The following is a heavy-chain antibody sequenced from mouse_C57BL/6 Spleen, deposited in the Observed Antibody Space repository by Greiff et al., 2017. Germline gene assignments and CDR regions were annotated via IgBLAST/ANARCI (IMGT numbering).Heavy chain of an antibody. J-gene: IGHJ2*01. Sequence: QVQLQQPGAELVRPGTSVKLSCKASAYTFPSYWMHWVKQRPGQGLEWIGVIDPSDSYPNYNQKFKGKATLTVDTSSSTAYMQLSSLTSEDSAVYYCAREGYGSGYNFDYWGQGTTLTVSS. V-gene: IGHV1-59*01. CDR3: AREGYGSGYNFDY. CDR2: IDPSDSYP. D-gene: IGHD1-1*01. CDR1: AYTFPSYW.